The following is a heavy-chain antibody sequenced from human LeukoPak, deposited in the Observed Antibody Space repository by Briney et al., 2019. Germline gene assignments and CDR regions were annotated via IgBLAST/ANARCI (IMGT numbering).Heavy chain of an antibody. Sequence: SETLSLTCAVYGGSFSGYYWSWIRQPPGKGLEWIGEINHSGSTNYNPSLKSRVTISVDTSKNQFSLKLSSATAADTAAYYCANGYAFDYWGQGTLVTVSS. D-gene: IGHD5-18*01. CDR2: INHSGST. CDR1: GGSFSGYY. J-gene: IGHJ4*02. CDR3: ANGYAFDY. V-gene: IGHV4-34*01.